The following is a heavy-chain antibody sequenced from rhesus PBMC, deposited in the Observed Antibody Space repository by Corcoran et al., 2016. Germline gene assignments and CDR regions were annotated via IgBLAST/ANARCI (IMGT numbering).Heavy chain of an antibody. J-gene: IGHJ4*01. CDR1: GGPISRNY. Sequence: QVQLQESGHGLVKPSATPSLTCAVSGGPISRNYWTWIRQPPGKGMEWIGRIYGGSGSTDYNPSLKSRGTISTDTSKNHFSLKLSSVTAADTAVYYCARRMSGWYYFEYWGQGVLVTVSS. CDR2: IYGGSGST. CDR3: ARRMSGWYYFEY. V-gene: IGHV4-160*01. D-gene: IGHD6-31*01.